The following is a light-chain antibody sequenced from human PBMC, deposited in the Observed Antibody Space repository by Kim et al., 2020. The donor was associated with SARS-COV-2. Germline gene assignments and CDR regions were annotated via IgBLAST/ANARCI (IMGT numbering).Light chain of an antibody. V-gene: IGKV1-5*01. CDR3: QQYCDYPRT. CDR1: QSISSW. Sequence: DIQMTQSPSTLSASVGDRVTITCRASQSISSWLAWYQQKPGKAPKLLMFDASSLESGVPSRFSGSGSGTEFTLTISSLQPDDFATYYCQQYCDYPRTFGQGTKVDIK. J-gene: IGKJ1*01. CDR2: DAS.